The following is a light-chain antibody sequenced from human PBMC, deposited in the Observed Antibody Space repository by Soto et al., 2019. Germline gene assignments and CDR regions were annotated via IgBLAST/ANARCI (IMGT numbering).Light chain of an antibody. J-gene: IGKJ1*01. Sequence: ELVLTQSPGTLSLSPGERATLSCRASQSVSSSYLAWYQQKPGQAPRLLIYGASSRATGIPDRFSGSGSGTDFTLTISRLEPEDFAVYYCQQGTFGQGTKVDIK. V-gene: IGKV3-20*01. CDR2: GAS. CDR3: QQGT. CDR1: QSVSSSY.